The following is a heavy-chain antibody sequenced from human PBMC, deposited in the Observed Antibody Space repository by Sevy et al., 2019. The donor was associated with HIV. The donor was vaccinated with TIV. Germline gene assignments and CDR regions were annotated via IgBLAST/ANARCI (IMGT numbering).Heavy chain of an antibody. CDR1: GFTFSSFT. CDR3: ARWSAPGFDY. D-gene: IGHD3-10*01. J-gene: IGHJ4*02. CDR2: LYKDGSEK. V-gene: IGHV3-7*01. Sequence: GGSLRLSCAASGFTFSSFTMTWVRRAPGKGLEWVANLYKDGSEKDYVDSVKGRFTISRDNAKSLLYLQMNSLRADDTAVYYCARWSAPGFDYWGQGTLVTVSS.